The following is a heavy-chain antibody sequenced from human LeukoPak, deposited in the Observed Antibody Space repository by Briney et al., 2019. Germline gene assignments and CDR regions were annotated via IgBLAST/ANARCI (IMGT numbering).Heavy chain of an antibody. D-gene: IGHD6-6*01. CDR2: IRYDGSNK. CDR1: GFAFSSYG. CDR3: AKVGSSAFDY. V-gene: IGHV3-30*02. J-gene: IGHJ4*02. Sequence: GESLRLSCAASGFAFSSYGMHWVRQAPGKGLEWVAFIRYDGSNKYYADSVKGRFTISRDNSKNTLYLQMNSLRAEDTAVYYCAKVGSSAFDYWGQGTLVTVSS.